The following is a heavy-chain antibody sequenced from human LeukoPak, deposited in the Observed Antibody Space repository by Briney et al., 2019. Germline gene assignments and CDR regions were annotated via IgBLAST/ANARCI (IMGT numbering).Heavy chain of an antibody. V-gene: IGHV4-59*08. D-gene: IGHD6-19*01. J-gene: IGHJ4*02. Sequence: PSETLSLTCTVPGGSISSYYWSWIRQPPGKGLEWIGSLYHSGSPYYNPSLKSRVTISVDTSKNQFSLKLSSVTAADTAVYYCARLSLREGWSADYWGQGTLVTVSS. CDR2: LYHSGSP. CDR3: ARLSLREGWSADY. CDR1: GGSISSYY.